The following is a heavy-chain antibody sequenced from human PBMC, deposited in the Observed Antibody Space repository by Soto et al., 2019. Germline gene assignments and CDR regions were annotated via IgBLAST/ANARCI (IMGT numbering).Heavy chain of an antibody. J-gene: IGHJ4*02. D-gene: IGHD1-26*01. CDR1: GFTFSSYG. Sequence: QVQLVESGGGVVQPGRSLRLSCAASGFTFSSYGMHWVRQAPGKGLEWVAVIWSDGSNKYYADSVKGRFTVSRDNSKNTLYLQMNSLGVEDTAVYYCTRGGSGTYSIDYWGQGTLVPVSS. CDR2: IWSDGSNK. CDR3: TRGGSGTYSIDY. V-gene: IGHV3-33*01.